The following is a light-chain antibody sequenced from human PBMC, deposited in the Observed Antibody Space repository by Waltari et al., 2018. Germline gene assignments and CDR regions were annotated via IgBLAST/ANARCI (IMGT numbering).Light chain of an antibody. V-gene: IGLV2-11*01. CDR2: GVN. CDR3: CSYGGRYIWV. J-gene: IGLJ2*01. Sequence: QSALTQPRSVSGSPGQSVTISCTGTSRDVGGYNFVSWYQQYPGKVPKRMIYGVNNRTSGGPDRFSGAKSGNTASLTISGLQAEDEADYYCCSYGGRYIWVFGGGTKLAVL. CDR1: SRDVGGYNF.